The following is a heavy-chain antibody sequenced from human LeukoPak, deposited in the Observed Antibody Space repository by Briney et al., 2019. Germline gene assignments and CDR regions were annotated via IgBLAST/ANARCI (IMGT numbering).Heavy chain of an antibody. V-gene: IGHV3-30-3*01. J-gene: IGHJ4*02. CDR3: ARDVYSSGWLPFDY. D-gene: IGHD6-19*01. Sequence: GRSLRLSCAASGFTFSSYAMHWVRQAPGKGLEWVAVISYDGSNKYYADSVKGRFTISRDNSKNTLYLQMNSLRAEDTAVYYCARDVYSSGWLPFDYWGQGTLVTVSS. CDR1: GFTFSSYA. CDR2: ISYDGSNK.